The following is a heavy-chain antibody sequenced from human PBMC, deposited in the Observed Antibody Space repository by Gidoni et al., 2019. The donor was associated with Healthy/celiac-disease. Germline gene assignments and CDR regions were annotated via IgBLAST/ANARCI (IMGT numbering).Heavy chain of an antibody. CDR3: ASLFGVVIIPVADWFDP. Sequence: QVQLVESGGGVVQPGRSLRLSCAAAGFTFSSYAMHWVRQAPGKGLEWVAVISYDGSNKYYADSVKGQFTISRDNSKNTLYLQMNSLRAEDTAVYYCASLFGVVIIPVADWFDPWGQGTLVTVSS. J-gene: IGHJ5*02. D-gene: IGHD3-3*01. CDR1: GFTFSSYA. V-gene: IGHV3-30-3*01. CDR2: ISYDGSNK.